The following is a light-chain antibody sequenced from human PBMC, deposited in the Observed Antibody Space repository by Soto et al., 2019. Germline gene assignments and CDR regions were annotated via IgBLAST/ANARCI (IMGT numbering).Light chain of an antibody. V-gene: IGKV4-1*01. CDR3: QQHFSPPFT. CDR2: WAS. CDR1: QSVLYSSNNRNH. J-gene: IGKJ2*01. Sequence: DIVMTQSPDSLAVSLGERATINCKSSQSVLYSSNNRNHLAWYQQKPGQPPKLLFSWASTRESGVPDRCSGSGSGTYFSLTISSLQAEDVAVYYCQQHFSPPFTFGQGTHLEIK.